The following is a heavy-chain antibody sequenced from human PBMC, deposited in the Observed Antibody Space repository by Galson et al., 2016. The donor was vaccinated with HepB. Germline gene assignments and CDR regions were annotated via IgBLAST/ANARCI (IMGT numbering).Heavy chain of an antibody. CDR2: IWFDESNK. CDR3: ARGLPVGGWGGETFDY. V-gene: IGHV3-33*01. Sequence: SLRLSCAASGFTLRSYDIHWVRQAPGKGLEWVAVIWFDESNKYYTDSVKGRFTISRDNSKNTVYLQMNSLRGEDTAVYYCARGLPVGGWGGETFDYWGQGTLVTVSS. CDR1: GFTLRSYD. D-gene: IGHD3-16*01. J-gene: IGHJ4*02.